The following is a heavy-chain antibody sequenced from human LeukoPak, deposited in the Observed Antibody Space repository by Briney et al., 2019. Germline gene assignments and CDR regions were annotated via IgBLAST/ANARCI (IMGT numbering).Heavy chain of an antibody. D-gene: IGHD5-18*01. V-gene: IGHV3-33*01. CDR3: ARDYTAMARSYYHGLDV. J-gene: IGHJ6*02. CDR1: GFTFSSFG. CDR2: IWFDGSKK. Sequence: GGSLRLSCAASGFTFSSFGMHWVRQAPGKGLEWVAHIWFDGSKKFYADPVKGRFTISRDSLKDTLYLQINSLRAEDTAVYFCARDYTAMARSYYHGLDVWGQGTTVTISS.